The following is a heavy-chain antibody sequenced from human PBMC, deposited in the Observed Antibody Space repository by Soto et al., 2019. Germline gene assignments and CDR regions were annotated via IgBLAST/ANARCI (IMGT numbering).Heavy chain of an antibody. J-gene: IGHJ4*02. CDR1: GFSFSNYA. CDR3: AKTNGRGYYDSSGYYSFDY. Sequence: GGSLRLSCAASGFSFSNYAMIWVRQAPGQGLEWGSVWSGIGGRTNYADSVKGRFTITRDNSKNTLLMQMNSLRVEDTAVYYFAKTNGRGYYDSSGYYSFDYWGQGALVTVSS. CDR2: WSGIGGRT. V-gene: IGHV3-23*01. D-gene: IGHD3-22*01.